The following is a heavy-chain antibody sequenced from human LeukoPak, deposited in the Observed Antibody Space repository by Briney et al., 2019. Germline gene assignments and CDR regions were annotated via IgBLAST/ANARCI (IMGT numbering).Heavy chain of an antibody. CDR1: GYSISSGYY. V-gene: IGHV4-38-2*01. Sequence: PSETLSLTCAVSGYSISSGYYWGWIRQPPGKGLEGMGSIYHSGSTYYNPSLKSRVTISEDTSKNQFSLKLSSVTAADTAVYYCATCTTGTTSFGDFDYWGQGTLVTVSS. CDR3: ATCTTGTTSFGDFDY. J-gene: IGHJ4*02. D-gene: IGHD1-1*01. CDR2: IYHSGST.